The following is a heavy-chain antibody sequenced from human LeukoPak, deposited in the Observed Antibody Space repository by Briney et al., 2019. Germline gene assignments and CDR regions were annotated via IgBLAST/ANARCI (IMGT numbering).Heavy chain of an antibody. CDR1: GDSINSLDL. CDR2: MYLSGTT. J-gene: IGHJ4*02. Sequence: SETLSLTCTVSGDSINSLDLWSWVRQPPGKGLEWIGEMYLSGTTHSNPSVKSRVTISIDKSKNQFSLKLSSVTAADTAVYYCARGEPAFSSGWYTYYFDYWGQGTLVTVSS. CDR3: ARGEPAFSSGWYTYYFDY. V-gene: IGHV4-4*02. D-gene: IGHD6-19*01.